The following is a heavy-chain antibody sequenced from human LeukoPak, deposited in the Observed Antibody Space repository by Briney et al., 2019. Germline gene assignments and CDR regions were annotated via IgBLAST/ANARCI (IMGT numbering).Heavy chain of an antibody. J-gene: IGHJ6*02. CDR3: ARDTASMVRGRMLRGMDV. CDR2: ISAYNGNT. Sequence: ASVKVSCKASGYTFTSYGISWVRQAPGQGLEWMGWISAYNGNTNYAKKLQGRVTMTTDTSTSTAYMELRSLRSDDTAVYYCARDTASMVRGRMLRGMDVWGQGTTVTVSS. D-gene: IGHD3-10*01. CDR1: GYTFTSYG. V-gene: IGHV1-18*01.